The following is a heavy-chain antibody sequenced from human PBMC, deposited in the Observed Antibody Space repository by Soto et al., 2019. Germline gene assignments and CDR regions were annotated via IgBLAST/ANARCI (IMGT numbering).Heavy chain of an antibody. CDR1: GGSFSDYY. CDR3: ARPREQWQYDAFDI. D-gene: IGHD1-1*01. CDR2: IRHSGST. V-gene: IGHV4-34*01. Sequence: QVQLQQWGAGLLKPSETLSLTCAVYGGSFSDYYWTWIRQPAGKGLECIGEIRHSGSTNYNPSLKSRVAISEDTSKNQFSLKLNSVTAADTAVYYCARPREQWQYDAFDIWGQGTMVTVSS. J-gene: IGHJ3*02.